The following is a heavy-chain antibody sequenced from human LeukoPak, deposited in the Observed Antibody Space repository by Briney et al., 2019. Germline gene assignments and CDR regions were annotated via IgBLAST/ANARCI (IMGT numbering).Heavy chain of an antibody. V-gene: IGHV4-39*07. D-gene: IGHD3-10*01. CDR2: IDDTGTT. CDR1: GGSIYSTTYD. CDR3: ARGPRFGELLWHWFDP. J-gene: IGHJ5*02. Sequence: SETLSLTWSVAGGSIYSTTYDWGWIRQPPGKGREWIGRIDDTGTTSYNPSLKSRVTISVATSKNQFSLKLSSVTAADPAVYYCARGPRFGELLWHWFDPWGQGNLVTVSS.